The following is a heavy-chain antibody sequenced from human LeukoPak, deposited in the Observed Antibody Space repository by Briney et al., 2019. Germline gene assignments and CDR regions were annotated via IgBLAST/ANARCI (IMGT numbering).Heavy chain of an antibody. CDR1: GYSFTSYW. Sequence: GESPKISCKGSGYSFTSYWIGWVRQMPGKGLEWMGIIYPGDSDTRYGPSFQGQVTISADKSISTAYLQWSSLKASDTAMYYCARTRRDGYNYSGGSDYWGQGTLVTVSS. CDR3: ARTRRDGYNYSGGSDY. CDR2: IYPGDSDT. J-gene: IGHJ4*02. D-gene: IGHD5-24*01. V-gene: IGHV5-51*01.